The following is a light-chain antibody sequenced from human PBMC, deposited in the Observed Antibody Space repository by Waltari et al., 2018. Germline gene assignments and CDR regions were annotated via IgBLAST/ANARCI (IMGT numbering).Light chain of an antibody. CDR3: SSYTTIASYV. V-gene: IGLV2-14*01. CDR1: SSNVGAYEY. J-gene: IGLJ1*01. CDR2: EVN. Sequence: QSALTQPASVSAPPGQSITISCTGTSSNVGAYEYISWYQQHPGKVPKPIIYEVNNRPSGASDRFSGSKFDNTASLTISGLQPEDEADYYCSSYTTIASYVFGTGTKVTVL.